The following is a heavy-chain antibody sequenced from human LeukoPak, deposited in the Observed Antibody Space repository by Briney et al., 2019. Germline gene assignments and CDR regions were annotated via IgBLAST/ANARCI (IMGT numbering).Heavy chain of an antibody. CDR3: ARVGDSGSYYVNYYYYYMDV. Sequence: ASVKVSCKASGYTFTSYAMNWVRQAPGQGLEWMGWINTNTGNPTYAQGFTGRFVFSLDTSVSTAYLQISSLKAEDTAVYYCARVGDSGSYYVNYYYYYMDVWGKGTTVTVSS. J-gene: IGHJ6*03. CDR1: GYTFTSYA. CDR2: INTNTGNP. D-gene: IGHD1-26*01. V-gene: IGHV7-4-1*02.